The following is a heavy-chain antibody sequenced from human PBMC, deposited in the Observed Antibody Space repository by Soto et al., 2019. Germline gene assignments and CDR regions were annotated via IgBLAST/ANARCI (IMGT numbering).Heavy chain of an antibody. CDR1: GFTFSSYS. V-gene: IGHV3-21*01. J-gene: IGHJ6*02. D-gene: IGHD2-2*01. CDR2: ISSSSSYI. Sequence: GGSLRLSCAASGFTFSSYSMNWVRQAPGKGLEWVSSISSSSSYIYYADSVKGRFTISRDNAKNSLYLQMNSLRAEDTAVYYCARDLVVGNYYYYYGMDVWGQGTTVTVSS. CDR3: ARDLVVGNYYYYYGMDV.